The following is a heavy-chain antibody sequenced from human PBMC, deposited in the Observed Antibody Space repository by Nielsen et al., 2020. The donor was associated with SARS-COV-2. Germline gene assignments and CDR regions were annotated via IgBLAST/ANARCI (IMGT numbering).Heavy chain of an antibody. J-gene: IGHJ5*02. CDR3: AKVTGYTFDP. CDR2: INLSGSTK. D-gene: IGHD5-18*01. V-gene: IGHV3-11*01. Sequence: GGSLRLSCAASGFTFSDYYMSWIRQAPGKGPEWLAYINLSGSTKAYADSVRGRFTISRDSSKNTVYLQMNSLRAEDTAVYYCAKVTGYTFDPWGQGTLVTVSS. CDR1: GFTFSDYY.